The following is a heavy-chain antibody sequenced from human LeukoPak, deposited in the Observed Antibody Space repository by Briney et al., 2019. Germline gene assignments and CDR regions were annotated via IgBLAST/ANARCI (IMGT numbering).Heavy chain of an antibody. V-gene: IGHV1-69*13. D-gene: IGHD3-22*01. CDR1: GGTFSSYA. Sequence: SVKVSCKASGGTFSSYAISWVRQAPGQGLEWMGGIIPIFGTANYAQKFQGRVTITADESTSTAYMELSSLRSEDTAVYYCARERVRYYDSSGADLDYWGQGTLVTVSS. CDR2: IIPIFGTA. CDR3: ARERVRYYDSSGADLDY. J-gene: IGHJ4*02.